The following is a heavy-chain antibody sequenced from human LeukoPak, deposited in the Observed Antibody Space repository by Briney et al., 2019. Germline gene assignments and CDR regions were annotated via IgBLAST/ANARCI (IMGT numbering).Heavy chain of an antibody. CDR2: IYYSGST. D-gene: IGHD3/OR15-3a*01. CDR3: ARVMISGVPALNWFDP. V-gene: IGHV4-30-4*01. J-gene: IGHJ5*02. Sequence: KPSETLSLTCTVSGGSISSGDYYWSWIRQPPGKGLEWIGYIYYSGSTYYNPSLKSRVTISVDTSKNQFSLKLSSVTAADTAVYYCARVMISGVPALNWFDPWGQGTLVTVSS. CDR1: GGSISSGDYY.